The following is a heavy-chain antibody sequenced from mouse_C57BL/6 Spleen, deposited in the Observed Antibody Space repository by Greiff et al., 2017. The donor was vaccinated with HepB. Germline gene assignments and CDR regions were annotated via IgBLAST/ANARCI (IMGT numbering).Heavy chain of an antibody. Sequence: EVQLQQSGPGMVKPSQSLSLTCTVTGYSITSGYDWHWIRHFPGNKLEWMGYISYSGSTNYNPSLKSRISITHDTSKNHFFLKLNSVTTEDTATYYCAREGSNYGGFAYWGQGTLVTVSA. CDR2: ISYSGST. CDR1: GYSITSGYD. CDR3: AREGSNYGGFAY. V-gene: IGHV3-1*01. J-gene: IGHJ3*01. D-gene: IGHD2-5*01.